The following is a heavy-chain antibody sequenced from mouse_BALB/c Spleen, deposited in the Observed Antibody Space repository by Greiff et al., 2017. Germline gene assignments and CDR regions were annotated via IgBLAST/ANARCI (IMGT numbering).Heavy chain of an antibody. J-gene: IGHJ4*01. Sequence: EVMLVESGGGLVQPGGSLRLSCATSGFSFTDYYMSWVRQPPGKALEWLGFIRNKANGYTTEYSASVKGRFTISRDNSQSVLYIQMNTLRAEDSATYYCARDLLRRSMDDWGQGTSVTVSS. CDR3: ARDLLRRSMDD. CDR2: IRNKANGYTT. V-gene: IGHV7-3*02. CDR1: GFSFTDYY. D-gene: IGHD1-1*01.